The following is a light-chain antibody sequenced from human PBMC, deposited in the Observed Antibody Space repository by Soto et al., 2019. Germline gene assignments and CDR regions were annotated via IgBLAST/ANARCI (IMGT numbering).Light chain of an antibody. CDR3: LQHSSSPFT. CDR2: AAS. V-gene: IGKV1-17*01. J-gene: IGKJ3*01. Sequence: DIQMTQSPPSLSASVGDRVTITCRASESIRYDLGWYQQRPGKAPKLLIYAASKSEVPSRFSGSGSGTEFTLTISGLQPEDFATYYCLQHSSSPFTFGPGTRVDL. CDR1: ESIRYD.